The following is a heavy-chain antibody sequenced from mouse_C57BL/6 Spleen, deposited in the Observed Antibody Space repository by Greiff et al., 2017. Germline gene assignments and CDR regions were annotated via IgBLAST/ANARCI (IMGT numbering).Heavy chain of an antibody. D-gene: IGHD1-1*01. CDR2: IDPENGDT. CDR3: TTEYYGSSYSY. CDR1: GFNIKDDY. Sequence: EVQLQQSGAELVRPGASVKLSCTASGFNIKDDYMHWVKQRPEQGLEWIGWIDPENGDTEYASKFQGKATITADTSSNTAYLQLSSLTSEDTSVYYCTTEYYGSSYSYWGQGTTLTVSS. V-gene: IGHV14-4*01. J-gene: IGHJ2*01.